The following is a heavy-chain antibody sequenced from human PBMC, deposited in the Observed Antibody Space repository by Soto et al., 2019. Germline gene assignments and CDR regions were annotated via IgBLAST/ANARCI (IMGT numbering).Heavy chain of an antibody. Sequence: GPLSRSCAPSGFSFSSYAMSWVRQAPGKGLEWVSAISGSGGSTYYADSVKGRFTISRDNSKDTLYLQMNSLRVEDTAVYYCAKDRESIAARPIYYYYYYGMDVWGQGTTVTVSS. CDR1: GFSFSSYA. CDR3: AKDRESIAARPIYYYYYYGMDV. V-gene: IGHV3-23*01. CDR2: ISGSGGST. D-gene: IGHD6-6*01. J-gene: IGHJ6*02.